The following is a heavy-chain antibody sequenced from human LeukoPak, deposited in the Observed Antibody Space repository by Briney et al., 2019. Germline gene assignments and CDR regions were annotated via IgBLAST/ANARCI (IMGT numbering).Heavy chain of an antibody. V-gene: IGHV4-39*07. Sequence: SETLSLTCTVSGGSISSSTYYWGWIRQPPGKGLEWIGSIYYSGSTYYNPSLKSRVTISVDTSKNQFSLKLSSVTAADTAVYYCARSAYYDSSGLPLDYWGQGTLVTVSS. J-gene: IGHJ4*02. CDR1: GGSISSSTYY. CDR3: ARSAYYDSSGLPLDY. CDR2: IYYSGST. D-gene: IGHD3-22*01.